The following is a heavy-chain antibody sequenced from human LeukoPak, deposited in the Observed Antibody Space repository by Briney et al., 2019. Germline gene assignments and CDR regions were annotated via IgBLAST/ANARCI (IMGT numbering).Heavy chain of an antibody. CDR2: IYYSGST. D-gene: IGHD2-2*01. CDR1: GGSISSSSYY. CDR3: AGLDQLLFDY. J-gene: IGHJ4*02. Sequence: SETLSLTCTVSGGSISSSSYYWGWIRQPPGKGLEWIGSIYYSGSTYYNPSLKSRVTISVDTSKNQFSLKLSSVTAADTAVYYCAGLDQLLFDYWGQGTLVTVFS. V-gene: IGHV4-39*01.